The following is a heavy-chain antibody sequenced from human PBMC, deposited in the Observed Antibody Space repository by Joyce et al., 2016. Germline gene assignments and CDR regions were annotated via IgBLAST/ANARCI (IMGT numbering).Heavy chain of an antibody. Sequence: EVQLVESGGGLVQPGRSLRLSCVVSGFTFDDYAMHWVRQAPGKGLEWVSGISWNGGIKGYADSGRGRFTISRDNAKNSLHLLMNSLRGEDTALYYCAKDRGDGGGYSYYGMDLWGQGTTVTVSS. CDR1: GFTFDDYA. CDR2: ISWNGGIK. V-gene: IGHV3-9*01. CDR3: AKDRGDGGGYSYYGMDL. D-gene: IGHD4-23*01. J-gene: IGHJ6*02.